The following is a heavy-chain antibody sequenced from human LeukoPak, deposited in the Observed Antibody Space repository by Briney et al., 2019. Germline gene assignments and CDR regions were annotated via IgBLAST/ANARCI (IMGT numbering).Heavy chain of an antibody. Sequence: PGGSLRLSCAASGFTFSSYAMSWVRQAPGKGLEYVSAISSNGGSTYYANSVKGRFAISRDNSKNTLYLQMGSLRAEDMAVYYCARDLHSSGWRRHFDYWGQGTLVTVSS. CDR1: GFTFSSYA. CDR3: ARDLHSSGWRRHFDY. CDR2: ISSNGGST. J-gene: IGHJ4*02. D-gene: IGHD6-19*01. V-gene: IGHV3-64*01.